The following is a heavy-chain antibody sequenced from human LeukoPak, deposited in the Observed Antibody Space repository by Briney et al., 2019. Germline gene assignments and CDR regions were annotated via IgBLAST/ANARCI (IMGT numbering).Heavy chain of an antibody. CDR3: AREMPMTTQIRSYYYYYMDV. CDR1: GGTFSSYA. V-gene: IGHV1-69*06. J-gene: IGHJ6*03. CDR2: IIPIFGTA. D-gene: IGHD4-17*01. Sequence: GASVKVSCKASGGTFSSYAISWVRQAPGQGLEWMGGIIPIFGTANYAQKFQGRVTITADKSTSTAYMELSSLRSEDTAVYYCAREMPMTTQIRSYYYYYMDVWGKGTTVTVSS.